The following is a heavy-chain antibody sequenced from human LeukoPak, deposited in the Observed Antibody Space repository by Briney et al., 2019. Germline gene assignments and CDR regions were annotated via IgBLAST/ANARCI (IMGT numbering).Heavy chain of an antibody. CDR2: IYTSGST. V-gene: IGHV4-4*07. D-gene: IGHD6-19*01. Sequence: SETLSLTCTVSGGSISYFYWSWIRQPAGKGLEWIGRIYTSGSTNYNPSLKSRVTISVDTSKNQFSLKLSSVTAADTAVYYYARHVRKRGIAVAGTPGWFDPWGQGTLVTVSS. CDR3: ARHVRKRGIAVAGTPGWFDP. J-gene: IGHJ5*02. CDR1: GGSISYFY.